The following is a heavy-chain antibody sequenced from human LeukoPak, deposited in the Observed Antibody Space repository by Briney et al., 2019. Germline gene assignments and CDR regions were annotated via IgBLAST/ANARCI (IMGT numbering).Heavy chain of an antibody. CDR1: GVTFSTNA. CDR3: AKAQVRGVITMEDY. D-gene: IGHD3-10*01. Sequence: PGGSLRLSCAASGVTFSTNAMRWVRQAPGKGLEWVSAISGSGGTTYYPPSVKAPFTISRDNSNTTLSLQMNSLRAEDTAVYYCAKAQVRGVITMEDYWGQGTLVSVSS. V-gene: IGHV3-23*01. J-gene: IGHJ4*02. CDR2: ISGSGGTT.